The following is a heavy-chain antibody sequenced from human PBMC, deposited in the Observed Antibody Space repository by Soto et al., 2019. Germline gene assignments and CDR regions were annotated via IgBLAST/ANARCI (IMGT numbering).Heavy chain of an antibody. CDR2: TYYRSKWYN. V-gene: IGHV6-1*01. CDR3: ARTDYGSSGYYYHLFDY. D-gene: IGHD3-22*01. CDR1: GDSVSSNSAA. Sequence: SQTLSLTCAISGDSVSSNSAAWNWIRQSPSRGLEWLGRTYYRSKWYNDYAVSVKSRITINPDTSKNQFSLQLNSVTPEDTAVYYCARTDYGSSGYYYHLFDYWGQGTLVTVSS. J-gene: IGHJ4*02.